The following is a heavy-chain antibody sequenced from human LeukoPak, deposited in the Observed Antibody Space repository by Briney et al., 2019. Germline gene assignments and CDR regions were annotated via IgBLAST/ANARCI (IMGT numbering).Heavy chain of an antibody. J-gene: IGHJ3*02. V-gene: IGHV3-21*01. D-gene: IGHD4-17*01. Sequence: PGGSLRLSCAASGFTFSSYNMNWVRQAPGKGLEWVSSISISSTYIYYADSVKGRFTISRDNAKNSLYLQMNSLRAEDTAVYYCARHKRWLDAFDIWGQGTMVTVSS. CDR3: ARHKRWLDAFDI. CDR1: GFTFSSYN. CDR2: ISISSTYI.